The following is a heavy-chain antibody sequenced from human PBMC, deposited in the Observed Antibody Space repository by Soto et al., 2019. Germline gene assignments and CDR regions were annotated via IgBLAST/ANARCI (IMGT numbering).Heavy chain of an antibody. CDR2: IYYSGST. Sequence: TSETLSLTCTVSGGSISSGDHYWNWIRQPPGKALEWIGYIYYSGSTYYNPSLKSRVTISVDTSKNQFSLMLRSVTAADTAVYYCARGAGGYSYGNFDYWGQGTLVTVSS. V-gene: IGHV4-30-4*01. CDR1: GGSISSGDHY. D-gene: IGHD5-18*01. J-gene: IGHJ4*02. CDR3: ARGAGGYSYGNFDY.